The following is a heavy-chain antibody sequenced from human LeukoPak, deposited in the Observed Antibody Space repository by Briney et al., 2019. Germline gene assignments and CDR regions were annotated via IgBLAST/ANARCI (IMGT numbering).Heavy chain of an antibody. V-gene: IGHV3-23*01. D-gene: IGHD3-3*01. J-gene: IGHJ6*02. CDR1: GFAFNNYV. Sequence: GGSLRLSCAASGFAFNNYVMTWVCQAPGTGLEWVSSISGSGVTTYYTDSVKGRFTISRDNSRSTLYLQMNGLRAEDTAVYYCAKDSTVSGSYYGMDIWGQGTTVTVSS. CDR2: ISGSGVTT. CDR3: AKDSTVSGSYYGMDI.